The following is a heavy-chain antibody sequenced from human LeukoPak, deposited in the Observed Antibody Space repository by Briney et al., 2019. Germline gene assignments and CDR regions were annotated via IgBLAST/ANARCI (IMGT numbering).Heavy chain of an antibody. Sequence: SETLSLTCSVSGGSINNYYWSWIRQPPGKGLEWIGSIYYSGSTYYNPSLKSRVTISVDTSKNQFSLKLSSVTAADTAMYYCARHLYESRGQTSFDYWGQGTLVTVSS. V-gene: IGHV4-59*08. J-gene: IGHJ4*02. CDR3: ARHLYESRGQTSFDY. CDR2: IYYSGST. D-gene: IGHD3-22*01. CDR1: GGSINNYY.